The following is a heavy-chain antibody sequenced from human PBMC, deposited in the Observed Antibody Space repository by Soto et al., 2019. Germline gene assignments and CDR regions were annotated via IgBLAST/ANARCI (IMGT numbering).Heavy chain of an antibody. D-gene: IGHD3-3*01. CDR3: ARRRTTIFGVTIISPRRQPNWLDP. Sequence: ETLSLTCAVYGESFTTHYWNWIRQPPGKGLEWIGEINHSGSTKYSPSLKSRVTISVDTSKNQFSLNLTSVTAADTAIYFCARRRTTIFGVTIISPRRQPNWLDPWGQGALVTVSS. J-gene: IGHJ5*02. V-gene: IGHV4-34*01. CDR2: INHSGST. CDR1: GESFTTHY.